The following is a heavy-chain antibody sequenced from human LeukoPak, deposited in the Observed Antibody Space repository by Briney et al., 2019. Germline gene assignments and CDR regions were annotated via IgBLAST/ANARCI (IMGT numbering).Heavy chain of an antibody. CDR2: IYYSGST. Sequence: SETLSLTCAVYGGSFSGYYWSWIRQPPGKGLEWIGYIYYSGSTNYNPSLKSRVTISVDTSKNQFSLKLSSVTAADTAVYYCARDSLGGDSRAYYYMDVWGKGTTVTVSS. J-gene: IGHJ6*03. CDR1: GGSFSGYY. CDR3: ARDSLGGDSRAYYYMDV. D-gene: IGHD4-17*01. V-gene: IGHV4-59*01.